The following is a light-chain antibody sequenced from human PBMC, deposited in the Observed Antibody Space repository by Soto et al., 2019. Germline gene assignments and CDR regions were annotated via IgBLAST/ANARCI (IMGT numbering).Light chain of an antibody. J-gene: IGKJ2*01. CDR1: QSGGTS. Sequence: DIVLTQSPATLSLSPGERASLSCRASQSGGTSLAWYQQRPGQAPRLLLSAASTRATGIPARFSGSGTGTDFTLTISGLQPEDVAVYYCQQRVNWPARDTFGQGTKLEIK. V-gene: IGKV3-11*01. CDR2: AAS. CDR3: QQRVNWPARDT.